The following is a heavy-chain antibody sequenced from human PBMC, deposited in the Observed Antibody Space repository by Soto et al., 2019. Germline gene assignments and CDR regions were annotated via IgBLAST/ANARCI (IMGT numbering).Heavy chain of an antibody. CDR2: IIPLFDAT. V-gene: IGHV1-69*06. Sequence: QVQLVQSGAEVRKPGSSVKVSCKASGGTFTTYDISWVRQAPGQGLEWMGGIIPLFDATKYAQKFQGRVTITADKSTDTAYMKLSSLRSEDTAMYYCARDRSSSWYNGTFYFDSWGQGTLVTVSS. D-gene: IGHD6-19*01. CDR3: ARDRSSSWYNGTFYFDS. CDR1: GGTFTTYD. J-gene: IGHJ4*02.